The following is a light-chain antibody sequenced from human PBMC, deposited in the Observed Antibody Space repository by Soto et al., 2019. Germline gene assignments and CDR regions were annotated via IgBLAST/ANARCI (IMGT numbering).Light chain of an antibody. Sequence: QSVLTQPPSVSGAPGQRVTISCTGSSSNIGAGYEVHWYQQLPGTAPKLLIYGNNNRPSGVPDRFSCAKSATSASLAITGLRAEDEADYYCQSYDSSLSALYVFGTGTKVTVL. J-gene: IGLJ1*01. CDR1: SSNIGAGYE. CDR2: GNN. CDR3: QSYDSSLSALYV. V-gene: IGLV1-40*01.